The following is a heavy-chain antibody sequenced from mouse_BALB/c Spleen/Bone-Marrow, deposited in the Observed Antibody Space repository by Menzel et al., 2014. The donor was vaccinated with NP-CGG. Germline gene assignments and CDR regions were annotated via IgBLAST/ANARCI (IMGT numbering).Heavy chain of an antibody. Sequence: EVQLQQSGPELVKPGASVKISCKTSGYTFTEYTMHWVKQSHGKSLEWIGGINPNNGGTSYNQKFKGKATLTVDKSSSPSKIELHSLTSEDAEVYYCARNEYCYDKYFDVWGSRATVTGSS. J-gene: IGHJ1*01. V-gene: IGHV1-18*01. CDR1: GYTFTEYT. CDR2: INPNNGGT. D-gene: IGHD2-12*01. CDR3: ARNEYCYDKYFDV.